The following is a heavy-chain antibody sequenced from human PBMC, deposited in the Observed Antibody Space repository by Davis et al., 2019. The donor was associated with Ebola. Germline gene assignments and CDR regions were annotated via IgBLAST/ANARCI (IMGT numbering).Heavy chain of an antibody. CDR2: LGTSADT. V-gene: IGHV3-23*01. CDR1: GFTPSGYD. CDR3: AKDTSNIWFDV. D-gene: IGHD1-26*01. J-gene: IGHJ3*01. Sequence: GGSLRLSCAASGFTPSGYDMNWVRQAPGKGLEWVSTLGTSADTYYADSVKGRFTISRDNSKHTLYLQMNGLRVEDTAIYYCAKDTSNIWFDVWGQGTMVTVSS.